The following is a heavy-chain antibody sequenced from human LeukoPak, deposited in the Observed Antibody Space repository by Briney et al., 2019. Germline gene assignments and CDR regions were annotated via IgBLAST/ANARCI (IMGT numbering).Heavy chain of an antibody. V-gene: IGHV4-4*07. CDR2: IYTSGST. Sequence: SETLSLTCTVSGGSISSYYWSWIRQPAGKGREWIGRIYTSGSTNYNPSLKSRVTMSVDTSKNQFSLKLSSVTAADTAVYYCARVNYGDYGDTIYYFDYWGQGTLVTVSS. CDR1: GGSISSYY. J-gene: IGHJ4*02. D-gene: IGHD4-17*01. CDR3: ARVNYGDYGDTIYYFDY.